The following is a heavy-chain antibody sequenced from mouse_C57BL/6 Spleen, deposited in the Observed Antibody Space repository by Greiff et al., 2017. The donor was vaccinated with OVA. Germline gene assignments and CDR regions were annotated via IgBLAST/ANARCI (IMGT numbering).Heavy chain of an antibody. J-gene: IGHJ2*01. CDR2: FYPGSGSI. V-gene: IGHV1-62-2*01. Sequence: QVHVKQSGAELVKPGASVKLSCKASGYTFTEYTIHWVKQRSGQGLEWIGWFYPGSGSIKYNEKFKDKATLTADKSSSTVYMELSRLTSEDSAVYFCARRVPYYYGSSPSYYFDYWGQGTTLTVSS. D-gene: IGHD1-1*01. CDR3: ARRVPYYYGSSPSYYFDY. CDR1: GYTFTEYT.